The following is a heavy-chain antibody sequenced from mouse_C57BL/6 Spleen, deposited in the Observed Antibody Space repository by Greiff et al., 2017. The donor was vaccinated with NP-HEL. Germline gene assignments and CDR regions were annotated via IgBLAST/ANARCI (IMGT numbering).Heavy chain of an antibody. D-gene: IGHD1-1*01. Sequence: QVQLKESGAELVKPGASVKISCKASGYAFSSYWTNWVKQRPGKGLEWIGQIYPGDGDTNYNGKFKGKATLTADKSSSTAYMQLSSLTSEDSAVYFCARKTVPFDYWGQGTTLTVSS. CDR1: GYAFSSYW. V-gene: IGHV1-80*01. CDR3: ARKTVPFDY. J-gene: IGHJ2*01. CDR2: IYPGDGDT.